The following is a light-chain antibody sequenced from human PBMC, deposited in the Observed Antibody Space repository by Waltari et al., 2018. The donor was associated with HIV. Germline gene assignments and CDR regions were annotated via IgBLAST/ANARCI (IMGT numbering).Light chain of an antibody. CDR1: QNIGKT. V-gene: IGKV1-12*01. Sequence: DIQMTQSRSSVSVAVGGAVSINCRAGQNIGKTLAWYQLKSNKAPRLLIHEASRLDDGVPARFSGNGAKSNFSLDITNLQSEDHGIYICQQAKTFPHTFAGGTRVE. J-gene: IGKJ4*01. CDR3: QQAKTFPHT. CDR2: EAS.